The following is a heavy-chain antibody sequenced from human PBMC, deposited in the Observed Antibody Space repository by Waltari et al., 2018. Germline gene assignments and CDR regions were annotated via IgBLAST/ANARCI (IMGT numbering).Heavy chain of an antibody. CDR2: IKQDGSGK. Sequence: EVQLVESGGGLVQPGGSLRLSCAASGFTFSRYWMSWVRQAPGKGLEWVANIKQDGSGKYYVDSVKGRFTISRDNAKNSLYLQMNSLRAEDTAVYYCARGVGNYWGQGTLVTVSS. CDR1: GFTFSRYW. V-gene: IGHV3-7*04. CDR3: ARGVGNY. J-gene: IGHJ4*02. D-gene: IGHD1-1*01.